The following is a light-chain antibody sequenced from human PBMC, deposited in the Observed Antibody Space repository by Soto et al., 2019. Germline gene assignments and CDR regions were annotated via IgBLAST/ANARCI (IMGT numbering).Light chain of an antibody. J-gene: IGKJ1*01. CDR2: AAS. Sequence: DIQMTQSPSSLSASVGDRVTITCRASQTISSYLNWYQQTPGRAPKLLIYAASSLQGGVPSRFGGSGSGTDFTLTISSLQPEDFATFYCQQTYSTPSTWTFGQGTKVEIK. CDR3: QQTYSTPSTWT. CDR1: QTISSY. V-gene: IGKV1-39*01.